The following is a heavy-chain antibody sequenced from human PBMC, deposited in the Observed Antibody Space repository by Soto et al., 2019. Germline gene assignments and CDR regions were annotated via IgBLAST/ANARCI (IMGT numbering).Heavy chain of an antibody. V-gene: IGHV3-23*01. J-gene: IGHJ4*02. CDR2: ISGDAGST. D-gene: IGHD4-17*01. Sequence: ESGGGLVQPGWSLRLSCAASGFSFSDYAMSWVRQAPGKGLEWVSIISGDAGSTKYADSVKGRFTISRVNSKNTVYLQMNSLRAEDTAVYYCAKRVYGDYVWFDYWGQGTLVTVSS. CDR1: GFSFSDYA. CDR3: AKRVYGDYVWFDY.